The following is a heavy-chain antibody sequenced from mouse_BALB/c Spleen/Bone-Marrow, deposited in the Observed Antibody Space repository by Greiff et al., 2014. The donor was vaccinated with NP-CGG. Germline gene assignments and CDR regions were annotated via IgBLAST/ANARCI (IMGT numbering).Heavy chain of an antibody. Sequence: DVQLQESGAELVKPGASVKLSCTASGFNIKDTYIYWVKQRPEQGLEWVGRIDPANSNTKYDPKFQGKATIAADTSSNTAYLQLSSLTSEDTAVYYCSRGYYDYLFALDYWGHGTSVTVSS. V-gene: IGHV14-3*02. D-gene: IGHD5-5*01. CDR1: GFNIKDTY. J-gene: IGHJ4*01. CDR3: SRGYYDYLFALDY. CDR2: IDPANSNT.